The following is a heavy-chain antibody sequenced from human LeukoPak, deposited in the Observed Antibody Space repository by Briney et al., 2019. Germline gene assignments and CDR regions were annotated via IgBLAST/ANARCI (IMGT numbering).Heavy chain of an antibody. CDR3: ARGTVDTAMIQYYFDY. CDR1: GGSISSYY. V-gene: IGHV4-59*12. J-gene: IGHJ4*02. CDR2: IYYSGST. Sequence: SETLSLTCTVSGGSISSYYWSWIRQPPGKGLEWIGYIYYSGSTNYNPSLKSRVTISVDTSKNQFSLKLSSVTAADTAVYYCARGTVDTAMIQYYFDYWGQGTLVTVSS. D-gene: IGHD5-18*01.